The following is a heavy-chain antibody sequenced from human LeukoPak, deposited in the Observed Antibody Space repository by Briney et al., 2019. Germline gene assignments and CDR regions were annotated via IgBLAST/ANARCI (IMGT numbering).Heavy chain of an antibody. Sequence: GGSLRLSCAASGFSFSTYAMSWVRRAPGKGLEWVATISRSGASSWFPESVKGRFTISRDSSRSTVVLQLNNLRAEDSAIYYCTKDHISCVGVNCWSQQDWGQGNLVTVSS. CDR1: GFSFSTYA. J-gene: IGHJ4*02. D-gene: IGHD2-21*01. CDR3: TKDHISCVGVNCWSQQD. CDR2: ISRSGASS. V-gene: IGHV3-23*01.